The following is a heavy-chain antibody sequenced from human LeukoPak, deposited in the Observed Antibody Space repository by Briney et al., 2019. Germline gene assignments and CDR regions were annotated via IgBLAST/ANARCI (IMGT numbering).Heavy chain of an antibody. Sequence: SETLSLTCTVSGGSISSYYWSWIRQPPGKGLEWIGYIYYSGSTNYNPSLTSRVTISVDTSKNQFSLKLSSVTAADTAVYYCARGLGVLLWFGELEEFDYWGQGTLVTVSS. CDR1: GGSISSYY. V-gene: IGHV4-59*08. CDR3: ARGLGVLLWFGELEEFDY. D-gene: IGHD3-10*01. CDR2: IYYSGST. J-gene: IGHJ4*02.